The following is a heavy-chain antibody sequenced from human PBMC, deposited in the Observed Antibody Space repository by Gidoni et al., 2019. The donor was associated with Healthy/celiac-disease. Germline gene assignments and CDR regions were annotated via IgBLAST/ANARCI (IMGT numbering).Heavy chain of an antibody. V-gene: IGHV3-33*01. CDR3: ARDLADYYDSSGIDY. D-gene: IGHD3-22*01. Sequence: QVQLVESGGGVVQPGRSLRLSCAASGFPFSSYGMHWVRQAPGKGLEWVAVIWYDGSNKYYADSVKGRFTISRDNSKNTLYLQMNSLRAEDTAVYYCARDLADYYDSSGIDYWGQGTLVTVSS. J-gene: IGHJ4*02. CDR1: GFPFSSYG. CDR2: IWYDGSNK.